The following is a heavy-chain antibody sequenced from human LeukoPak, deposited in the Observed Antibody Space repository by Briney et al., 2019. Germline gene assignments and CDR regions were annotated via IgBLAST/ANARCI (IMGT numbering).Heavy chain of an antibody. V-gene: IGHV1-46*01. CDR3: ARADQLDFDL. D-gene: IGHD1-1*01. Sequence: GASVKLSCTASGYIFTYYFMHWVRQTPGQGLEWMGIISPKGDFIQYAQKFQARVTMARDTSTSTVFMELRSLMSDDTGVYYCARADQLDFDLWGQGTLVTVSS. CDR2: ISPKGDFI. J-gene: IGHJ4*02. CDR1: GYIFTYYF.